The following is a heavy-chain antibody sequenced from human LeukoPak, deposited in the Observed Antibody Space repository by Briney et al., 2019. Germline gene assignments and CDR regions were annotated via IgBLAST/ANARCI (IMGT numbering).Heavy chain of an antibody. CDR1: GYTFTSYG. CDR3: ASEGMVRGVTISVAY. CDR2: ISAYNGNT. V-gene: IGHV1-18*01. J-gene: IGHJ4*02. D-gene: IGHD3-10*01. Sequence: ASVKVSCKASGYTFTSYGISWVRQAPGQGLEWMGWISAYNGNTNYAQKLQGRVTMTTDTSTSTAYMELRSLRSDDTAVYYCASEGMVRGVTISVAYWGQGTLVTVSS.